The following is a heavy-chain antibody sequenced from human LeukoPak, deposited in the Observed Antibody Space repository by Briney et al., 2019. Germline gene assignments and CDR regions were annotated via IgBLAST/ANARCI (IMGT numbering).Heavy chain of an antibody. V-gene: IGHV3-48*03. CDR1: GFTFSSYE. CDR2: ISSSGSTI. CDR3: ARDKGQFGSGDYGMDV. Sequence: PGGSLRLSCAASGFTFSSYEMNWLGQAPGKGLEGGLYISSSGSTIYYADSVKGRFTISRDNAKNSLYLQMNSLRAEDTAVYYCARDKGQFGSGDYGMDVWGQGTTVTASS. D-gene: IGHD3-10*01. J-gene: IGHJ6*02.